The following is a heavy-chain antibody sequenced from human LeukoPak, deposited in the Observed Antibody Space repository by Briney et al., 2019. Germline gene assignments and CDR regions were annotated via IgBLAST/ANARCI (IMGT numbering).Heavy chain of an antibody. V-gene: IGHV3-53*04. CDR1: GFNVSSNY. CDR3: ARGIIYLGY. CDR2: IYGDGTT. Sequence: GGSLRLSCEASGFNVSSNYMTWVRQAPGKGQEWVSLIYGDGTTDYADSVKGRFHISRHNSKNTLYLQMNSLRAEDTAVYYCARGIIYLGYWGQGTLVTVSS. J-gene: IGHJ4*02. D-gene: IGHD3-10*01.